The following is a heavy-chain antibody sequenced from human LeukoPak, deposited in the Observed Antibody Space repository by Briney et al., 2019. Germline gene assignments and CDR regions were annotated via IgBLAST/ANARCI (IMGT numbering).Heavy chain of an antibody. CDR3: ALELDV. CDR2: TWYDGSNK. CDR1: GFTFSSYG. J-gene: IGHJ6*02. V-gene: IGHV3-33*01. Sequence: PGRSLRLSCAASGFTFSSYGMHWVRQAPGKGLEWVAVTWYDGSNKYYADSVKGRFTISRDNSKNTLYLQMNSLRAEDTAVYYCALELDVWGQGTTVTVSS.